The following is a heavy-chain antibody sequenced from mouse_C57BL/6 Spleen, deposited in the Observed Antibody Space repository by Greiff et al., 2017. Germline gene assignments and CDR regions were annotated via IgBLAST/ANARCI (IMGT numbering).Heavy chain of an antibody. CDR2: IYPRDGST. CDR3: ARGRYGSSYDWYCEV. V-gene: IGHV1-78*01. CDR1: GYTFTDHT. Sequence: QVQLQQSDAELVKPGASVKISCKVSGYTFTDHTIHWMKQRPEQGLEWIGYIYPRDGSTKYNEKFKGKATLTADKSSSTAYMQLNSLTSEDSAVYFGARGRYGSSYDWYCEVWGTGTTVTVSS. D-gene: IGHD1-1*01. J-gene: IGHJ1*03.